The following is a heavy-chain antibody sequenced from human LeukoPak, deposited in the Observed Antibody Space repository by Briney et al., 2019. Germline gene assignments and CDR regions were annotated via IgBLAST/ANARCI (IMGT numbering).Heavy chain of an antibody. D-gene: IGHD4-17*01. CDR1: GGSFSGYY. Sequence: PSETLSLTCAVYGGSFSGYYWSWIRQPPGKGLEWIGEINHSGSTSYNPSLKSRVTISVDTSKNQFSLKLSSVTAADTAVYYCARGRTVERSYFDYWGQGTLVTVSS. CDR3: ARGRTVERSYFDY. J-gene: IGHJ4*02. V-gene: IGHV4-34*01. CDR2: INHSGST.